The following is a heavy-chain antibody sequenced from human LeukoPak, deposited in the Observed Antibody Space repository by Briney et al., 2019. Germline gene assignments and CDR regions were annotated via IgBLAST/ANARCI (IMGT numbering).Heavy chain of an antibody. J-gene: IGHJ4*02. CDR3: APLEDPVEGY. Sequence: SVKVSCKASGGTFSSYAISWVRQARGQGLEWMGGIIPIFGTANYAQKFQGRVTITTDESTSTAYMELSSLRSEDTAVYYCAPLEDPVEGYWGQGTLVTVSS. CDR2: IIPIFGTA. CDR1: GGTFSSYA. V-gene: IGHV1-69*05. D-gene: IGHD5-24*01.